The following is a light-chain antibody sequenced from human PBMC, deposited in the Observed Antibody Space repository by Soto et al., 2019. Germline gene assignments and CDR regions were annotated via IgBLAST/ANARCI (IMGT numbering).Light chain of an antibody. Sequence: EIVLTQSPGTLSLSPGERATLSCRASQSVSSKYLAWYQQKPGQAPRVLIYGTSIRASGVPERFSGGGSGTDFTITTTRLEPEDFEVYYCQQYGSSLFTFGPGT. CDR2: GTS. V-gene: IGKV3-20*01. J-gene: IGKJ3*01. CDR1: QSVSSKY. CDR3: QQYGSSLFT.